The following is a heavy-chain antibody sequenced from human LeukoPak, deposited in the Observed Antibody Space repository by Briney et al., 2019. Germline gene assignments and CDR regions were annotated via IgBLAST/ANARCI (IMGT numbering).Heavy chain of an antibody. CDR2: ISYDGSNK. Sequence: GRSLRLSCAASGFTFSSYGMHWVRQAPGKGLEWVAVISYDGSNKYYADSVKGRFTISRDNSKNTLYLQMNSLRAEDTAVYYCAKGGRPHGGYFDLWGRGTLVTVSS. CDR1: GFTFSSYG. J-gene: IGHJ2*01. CDR3: AKGGRPHGGYFDL. D-gene: IGHD2-8*01. V-gene: IGHV3-30*18.